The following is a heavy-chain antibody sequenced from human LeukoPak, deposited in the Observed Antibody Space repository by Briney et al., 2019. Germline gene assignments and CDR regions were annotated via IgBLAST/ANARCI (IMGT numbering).Heavy chain of an antibody. CDR2: ISSSGSTI. Sequence: PGGPLRLSCAASGFTFSDYYMSWIRQAPGKGLEWVSYISSSGSTIYYADSVKGRFTISRDNAKNSLYLQMNSLRAEDTAVYYCARGYCSSTSCYVRDAFDIWGQGTMVTVSS. V-gene: IGHV3-11*04. D-gene: IGHD2-2*01. J-gene: IGHJ3*02. CDR1: GFTFSDYY. CDR3: ARGYCSSTSCYVRDAFDI.